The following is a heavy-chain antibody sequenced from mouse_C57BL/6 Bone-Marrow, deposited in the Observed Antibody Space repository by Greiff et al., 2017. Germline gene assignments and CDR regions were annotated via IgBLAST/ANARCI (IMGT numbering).Heavy chain of an antibody. D-gene: IGHD2-4*01. CDR3: ARRIYDDDGWYFDV. CDR2: IHPNSGST. V-gene: IGHV1-64*01. J-gene: IGHJ1*03. CDR1: GYTFTSYW. Sequence: VQLQQPGAELVKPGASVKLSCKASGYTFTSYWMHWVKQRPGQGLEWIGMIHPNSGSTNYNEKFKSKATLTVDKSSSTAYMQLSSLTSEDSAVYYCARRIYDDDGWYFDVWGTGTTVTVSS.